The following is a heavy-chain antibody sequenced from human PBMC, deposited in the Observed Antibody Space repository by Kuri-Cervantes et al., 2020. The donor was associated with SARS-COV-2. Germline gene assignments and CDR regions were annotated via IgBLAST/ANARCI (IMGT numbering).Heavy chain of an antibody. CDR3: ARGFNSPLDY. CDR1: GASFTLSA. J-gene: IGHJ4*02. D-gene: IGHD4-23*01. Sequence: SVKVSCKTSGASFTLSAFSWVRQAPGQGLEWMGGIIPMLHKAHYAQKFQDRVTITADESTSTLYIDLNNLKSDDTAVYYCARGFNSPLDYWGQGTLVTVSS. V-gene: IGHV1-69*10. CDR2: IIPMLHKA.